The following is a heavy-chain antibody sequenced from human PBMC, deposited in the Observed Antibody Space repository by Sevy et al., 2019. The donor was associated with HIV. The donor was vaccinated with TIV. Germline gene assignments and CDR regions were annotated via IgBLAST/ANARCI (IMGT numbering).Heavy chain of an antibody. V-gene: IGHV1-69*13. D-gene: IGHD2-15*01. J-gene: IGHJ4*02. Sequence: ASVKVSCKASGGTFSSYAISWVRQAPGQGLEWMGGIIPIFGTANYAQKFQGRVTITADESTSTAYMELSSLRSEDTAVYYCARGGSPQLYYFDYWGQGTLVTVSS. CDR3: ARGGSPQLYYFDY. CDR1: GGTFSSYA. CDR2: IIPIFGTA.